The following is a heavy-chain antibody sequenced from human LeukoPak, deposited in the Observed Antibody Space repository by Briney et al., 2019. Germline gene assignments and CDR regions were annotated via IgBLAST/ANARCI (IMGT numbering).Heavy chain of an antibody. CDR2: ISAYNGNT. D-gene: IGHD2-2*01. CDR1: GYTSTSYA. CDR3: AREGAYCSSTSCHLQNWFDP. Sequence: GASVKVSCKASGYTSTSYAFRWVRQAPGQGLEWMGWISAYNGNTNYAQNLQGRVTMTTDTSTSTACMELRSLRSDDTAVYYCAREGAYCSSTSCHLQNWFDPWGQGTLVTVSS. J-gene: IGHJ5*02. V-gene: IGHV1-18*01.